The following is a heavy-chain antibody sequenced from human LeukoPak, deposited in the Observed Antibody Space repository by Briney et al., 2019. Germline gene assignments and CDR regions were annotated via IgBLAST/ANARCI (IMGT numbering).Heavy chain of an antibody. CDR3: AREFIYGVDWFDP. Sequence: GASVKVSCKASGYTITSYGINWVRQAPGQGLEWMGWISAYNGNTNYAQKLQRRVTMTTDTSTSTVYMKLRSLSSDDTAVYYCAREFIYGVDWFDPWGQGTLVTVSS. D-gene: IGHD3-10*01. J-gene: IGHJ5*02. CDR1: GYTITSYG. CDR2: ISAYNGNT. V-gene: IGHV1-18*01.